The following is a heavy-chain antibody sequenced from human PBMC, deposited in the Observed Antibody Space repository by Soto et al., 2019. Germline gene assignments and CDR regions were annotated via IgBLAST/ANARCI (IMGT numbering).Heavy chain of an antibody. V-gene: IGHV3-74*01. Sequence: HPGGSLRLSCAGSGFTFSNFWFHWVRQAPGKGLVWVSRINSDGTTLSYADSVKGRFTISRDNAKNSLYLQMHSLGVEDTGVYYCARQLGPGATNFCGPGVLVTVS. CDR2: INSDGTTL. J-gene: IGHJ4*02. CDR3: ARQLGPGATNF. D-gene: IGHD1-26*01. CDR1: GFTFSNFW.